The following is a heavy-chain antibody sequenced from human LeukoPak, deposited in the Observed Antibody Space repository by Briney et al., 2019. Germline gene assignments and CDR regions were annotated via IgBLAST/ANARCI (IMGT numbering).Heavy chain of an antibody. CDR3: ARDDSPPLSGYDWSGVDY. Sequence: PGGSLRLSCAASGFTFSSYAMHWVRQAPGKGLEWVAVISYDGSNKYYADSVKGRFTISRDNSKNTLYLQMNGLRAEDTAVYYCARDDSPPLSGYDWSGVDYWGQGTLVTVSS. CDR2: ISYDGSNK. J-gene: IGHJ4*02. V-gene: IGHV3-30*04. D-gene: IGHD5-12*01. CDR1: GFTFSSYA.